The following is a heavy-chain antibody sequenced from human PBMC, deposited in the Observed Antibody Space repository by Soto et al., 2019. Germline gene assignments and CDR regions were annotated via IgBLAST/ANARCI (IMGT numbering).Heavy chain of an antibody. D-gene: IGHD1-1*01. J-gene: IGHJ2*01. CDR1: GGSISSYY. Sequence: QVQLQESGPGLVKPSETLSLTCTVSGGSISSYYWSWIRQPPGKGLEWIGYIYYSGSTNYNPSLKSRVTISVDTSNNQSSLKLSSVTAADTAVYYCARVWTFHWYFDLWGRGTLVTVSS. CDR2: IYYSGST. CDR3: ARVWTFHWYFDL. V-gene: IGHV4-59*01.